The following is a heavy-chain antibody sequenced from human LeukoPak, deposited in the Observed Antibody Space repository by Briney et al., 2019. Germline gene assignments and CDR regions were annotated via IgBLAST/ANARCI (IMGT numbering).Heavy chain of an antibody. CDR1: GGSISSGSYY. Sequence: SQTLSLTCTVSGGSISSGSYYWSWIRQPAGKGLEWIGRIYSSGSTNYNPSLKSRVTMSVDTSKNQFSLKLSSVTAADTAVYYCARGIIRSYGAFDIWGQGTMVTVSS. D-gene: IGHD1-26*01. V-gene: IGHV4-61*02. CDR3: ARGIIRSYGAFDI. J-gene: IGHJ3*02. CDR2: IYSSGST.